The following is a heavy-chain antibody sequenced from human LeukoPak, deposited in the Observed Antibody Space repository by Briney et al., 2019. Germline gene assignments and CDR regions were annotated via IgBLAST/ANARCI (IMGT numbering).Heavy chain of an antibody. Sequence: PGGSLRLSYGVSGFTFSSYSMCWVRQAPGKGLEWVSFISSSSSYIYYADSVKGRFTISRDNAKNSLYLQMNSLRAEDTAVYYCARGTMFPYYFDYWGQGTLVTVSS. J-gene: IGHJ4*02. CDR3: ARGTMFPYYFDY. CDR2: ISSSSSYI. CDR1: GFTFSSYS. V-gene: IGHV3-21*01. D-gene: IGHD3-10*02.